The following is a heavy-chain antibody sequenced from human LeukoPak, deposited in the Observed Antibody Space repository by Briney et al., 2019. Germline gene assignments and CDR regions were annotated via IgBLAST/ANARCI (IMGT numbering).Heavy chain of an antibody. J-gene: IGHJ4*02. CDR1: GFTVSSNY. V-gene: IGHV3-66*02. D-gene: IGHD6-19*01. CDR2: IYSGGST. Sequence: GGSLRLSCAASGFTVSSNYMSWVRQAPGKGLEWVSVIYSGGSTYYADSVKGRFTISRDNSKYTLYLQMNSLGAEDTAVYYCARGRRSGWYVYFDYWGQGTLVTVSS. CDR3: ARGRRSGWYVYFDY.